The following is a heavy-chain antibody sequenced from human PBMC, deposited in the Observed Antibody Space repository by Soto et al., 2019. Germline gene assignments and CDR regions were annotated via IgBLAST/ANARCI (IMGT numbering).Heavy chain of an antibody. Sequence: GASVKVYCKASGGTFTSYAITWVRQAPGQVLEWMGGIIPIFGTANYAQKFQGRVTITADESTSTAYMELSSLRSEDTAVYYCGWSYYNGGPGYYYYGMDVWGQGTTVTVSS. J-gene: IGHJ6*02. CDR3: GWSYYNGGPGYYYYGMDV. CDR1: GGTFTSYA. D-gene: IGHD3-10*01. V-gene: IGHV1-69*01. CDR2: IIPIFGTA.